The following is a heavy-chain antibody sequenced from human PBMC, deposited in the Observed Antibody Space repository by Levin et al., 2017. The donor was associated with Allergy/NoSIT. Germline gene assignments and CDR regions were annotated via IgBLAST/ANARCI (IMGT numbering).Heavy chain of an antibody. CDR3: AKGPLDT. CDR1: GFSFNIFG. V-gene: IGHV3-30*18. D-gene: IGHD2-2*03. J-gene: IGHJ5*02. Sequence: GGSLRLSCATSGFSFNIFGLVWVRQAPGKGLEWVALISSDVTYTYYADSVKGRFTISRDNSKSTLYLQMNSLRPEDTGVYYCAKGPLDTWGQGTLVTVAS. CDR2: ISSDVTYT.